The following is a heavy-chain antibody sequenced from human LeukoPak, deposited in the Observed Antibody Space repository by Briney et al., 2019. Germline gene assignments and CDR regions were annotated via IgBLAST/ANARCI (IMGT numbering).Heavy chain of an antibody. D-gene: IGHD2-2*01. CDR1: GGSISSSNW. J-gene: IGHJ6*02. CDR2: IYHSGST. V-gene: IGHV4-4*02. CDR3: ARQTCSSTSCYYYGMDV. Sequence: SGTLSLTCAVSGGSISSSNWWSWVRQPPGKGLEWIGEIYHSGSTNYNPSLKSRVTISVDKSKNQFSLKLSSVTAADTAVYYCARQTCSSTSCYYYGMDVWGQGTTVTVSS.